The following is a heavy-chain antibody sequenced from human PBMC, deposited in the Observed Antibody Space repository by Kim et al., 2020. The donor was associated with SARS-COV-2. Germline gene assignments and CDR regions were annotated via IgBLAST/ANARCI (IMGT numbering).Heavy chain of an antibody. CDR2: IYYSGST. J-gene: IGHJ4*02. D-gene: IGHD3-3*01. CDR3: ARAAIFGTWDY. V-gene: IGHV4-59*01. CDR1: GGSISSYY. Sequence: SETLSLTCTVSGGSISSYYWSWIRQPPGKGLEWIGYIYYSGSTNYNPSLKSRVTISVDTSTNQFSLKLSSVTAADTAVYYCARAAIFGTWDYWGQGTLVTVSS.